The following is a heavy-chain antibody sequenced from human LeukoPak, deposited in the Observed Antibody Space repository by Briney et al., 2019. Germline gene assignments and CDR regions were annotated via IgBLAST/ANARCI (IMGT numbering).Heavy chain of an antibody. D-gene: IGHD7-27*01. CDR1: GFIFSHHG. CDR2: IRADAVTT. Sequence: GGSLRLSCATSGFIFSHHGMNWVRQAPGKGLEWVSGIRADAVTTYYADSVKGRFTISRDNAKNSLYLQMNSLRAEDTAVYYCARDQDWGYFDYWGQGTLVTVSS. J-gene: IGHJ4*02. V-gene: IGHV3-21*01. CDR3: ARDQDWGYFDY.